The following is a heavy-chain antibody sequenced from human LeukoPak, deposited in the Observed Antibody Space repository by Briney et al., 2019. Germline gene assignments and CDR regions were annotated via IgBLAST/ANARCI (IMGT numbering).Heavy chain of an antibody. CDR2: IYPADSTA. D-gene: IGHD1-26*01. CDR1: GYSFTTYW. V-gene: IGHV5-51*01. J-gene: IGHJ1*01. Sequence: GESLKISCKASGYSFTTYWIGWVRQMPGKGLEWMGIIYPADSTAHYSPSFQGQVTISADKSISTAYLQWSSLKASDTAMYYCARLPEGATEYFQHWGQGTLVTVSS. CDR3: ARLPEGATEYFQH.